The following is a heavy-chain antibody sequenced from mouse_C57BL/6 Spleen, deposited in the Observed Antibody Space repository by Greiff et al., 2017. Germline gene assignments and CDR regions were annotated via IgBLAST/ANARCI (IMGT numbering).Heavy chain of an antibody. CDR3: ARGGSWAWFAY. V-gene: IGHV1-22*01. J-gene: IGHJ3*01. CDR1: GYTFTDYN. D-gene: IGHD1-1*02. Sequence: VQLQQSGPELVKPGASVKMSCKASGYTFTDYNMHWVKQSHGKSLEWIGYINPNNGGASYNQKFKGKATLTVNKSSSTAYMELHSLTSEDSAVYYCARGGSWAWFAYWGQGTLVTVSA. CDR2: INPNNGGA.